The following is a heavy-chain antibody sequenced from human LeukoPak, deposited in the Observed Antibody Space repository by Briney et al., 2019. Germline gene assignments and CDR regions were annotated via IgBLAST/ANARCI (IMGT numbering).Heavy chain of an antibody. CDR1: GFTFNKYG. J-gene: IGHJ1*01. Sequence: PGRSLRLSCIASGFTFNKYGMHWVRQAPGKGLEWVAVRSDDGSAQHYADSVRGRFTISRDNSKNTLSLQMNSLRPEDTATYFCAKDRDPYSSGTWDSWGQGTLVIVSS. CDR3: AKDRDPYSSGTWDS. D-gene: IGHD3-22*01. V-gene: IGHV3-30*18. CDR2: RSDDGSAQ.